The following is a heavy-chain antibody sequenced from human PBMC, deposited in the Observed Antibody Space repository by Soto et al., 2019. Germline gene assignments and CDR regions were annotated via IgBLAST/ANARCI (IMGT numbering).Heavy chain of an antibody. CDR2: IYYSGST. D-gene: IGHD3-10*01. CDR3: ARAGYYGSGSYWDYYYGMDV. CDR1: GASISSYY. Sequence: SETLSLTCTVSGASISSYYWSWIRQPPGKGLEWIGYIYYSGSTNYSPSLKSRVTISVGTSKNQFSLKLSSVTAADTAVYYCARAGYYGSGSYWDYYYGMDVWGQGTTVTVSS. J-gene: IGHJ6*02. V-gene: IGHV4-59*01.